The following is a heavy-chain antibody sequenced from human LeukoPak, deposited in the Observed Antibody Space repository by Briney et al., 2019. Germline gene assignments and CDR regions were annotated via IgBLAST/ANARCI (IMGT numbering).Heavy chain of an antibody. J-gene: IGHJ4*02. CDR3: ARDGSRGNLVTAPDF. CDR1: GFTFSSYG. Sequence: GGSLRLSCAASGFTFSSYGMHWVRQAPGKGLEWVAFIRYDGSNKYYADSVKGRFTISRDNAKNSLYLQMNSLRAEDTAVYYCARDGSRGNLVTAPDFWGQGTLVTVSS. V-gene: IGHV3-30*02. CDR2: IRYDGSNK. D-gene: IGHD2-21*02.